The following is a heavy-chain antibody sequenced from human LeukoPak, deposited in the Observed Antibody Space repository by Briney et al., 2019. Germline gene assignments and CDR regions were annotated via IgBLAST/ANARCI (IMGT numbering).Heavy chain of an antibody. CDR2: ISSSGSTI. D-gene: IGHD4-17*01. J-gene: IGHJ4*02. CDR3: ARDRDLHDYGDYPPPFDY. CDR1: GFTFSDYY. V-gene: IGHV3-11*01. Sequence: GGSLRLSCAASGFTFSDYYMSWIRQAPGKGLEWVSYISSSGSTIYYADSVKGRFTISRDNAKNSLYLQMNSLRAEDTAVYYCARDRDLHDYGDYPPPFDYWGQGTLVTVSS.